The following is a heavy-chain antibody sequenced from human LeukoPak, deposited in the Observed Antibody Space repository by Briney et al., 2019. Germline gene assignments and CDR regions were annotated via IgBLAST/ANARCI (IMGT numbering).Heavy chain of an antibody. CDR1: GFTFSSYW. J-gene: IGHJ6*03. D-gene: IGHD2-15*01. CDR2: IKQDGSEK. CDR3: ARDVVAALTSYYMDV. V-gene: IGHV3-7*01. Sequence: GGSLRLSCAASGFTFSSYWMSWVRQAPGKGLEWVANIKQDGSEKYYVDSVKGRFTISRDNAKNSLYLQMNSLRAEDTAVYYCARDVVAALTSYYMDVWGEGTTVTVSS.